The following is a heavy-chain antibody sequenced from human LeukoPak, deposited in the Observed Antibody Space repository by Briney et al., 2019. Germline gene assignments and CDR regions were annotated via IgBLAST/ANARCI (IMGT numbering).Heavy chain of an antibody. J-gene: IGHJ4*02. CDR1: GGSISSSSAY. CDR2: IYYSKNT. D-gene: IGHD5-18*01. V-gene: IGHV4-39*01. CDR3: VSPRGFSYGYFDY. Sequence: PSETLSLTCTVSGGSISSSSAYWGWIRQPPGKGLEWIGSIYYSKNTYYNPSLKSRVTISAGTSKNQLSLTLGSVSATDTAVYYCVSPRGFSYGYFDYWGQGTLVTVSS.